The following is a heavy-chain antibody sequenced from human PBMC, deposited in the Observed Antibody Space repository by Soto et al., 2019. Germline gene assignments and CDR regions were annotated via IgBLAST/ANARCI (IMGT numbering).Heavy chain of an antibody. Sequence: QAHLVQSGAEVKKPGASVKVSCRAFGYRFTDYYLHWVRQAPGQGLDWMGWIKPSTGGASYAEKFQAGVIMASDTSMNTVYMEMSNLSSDGTARYFCARGAPSHYYFFALDVWGLGTPVTVSS. V-gene: IGHV1-2*02. J-gene: IGHJ6*02. CDR3: ARGAPSHYYFFALDV. CDR2: IKPSTGGA. D-gene: IGHD1-26*01. CDR1: GYRFTDYY.